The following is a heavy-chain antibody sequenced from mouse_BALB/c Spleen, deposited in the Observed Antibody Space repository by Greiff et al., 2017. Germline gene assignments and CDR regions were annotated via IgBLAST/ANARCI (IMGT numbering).Heavy chain of an antibody. CDR2: ISSGSSTI. Sequence: EVQLVESGGGLVQPGGSRKLSCAASGFTFSSFGMHWVRQAPEKGLEWVAYISSGSSTIYYADTVKGRFTISRDNPKNTLFLQMTSLRSEDTAMYYCARGTRNGYDGYYFDYWGQGTTLTVSS. D-gene: IGHD2-2*01. CDR3: ARGTRNGYDGYYFDY. J-gene: IGHJ2*01. CDR1: GFTFSSFG. V-gene: IGHV5-17*02.